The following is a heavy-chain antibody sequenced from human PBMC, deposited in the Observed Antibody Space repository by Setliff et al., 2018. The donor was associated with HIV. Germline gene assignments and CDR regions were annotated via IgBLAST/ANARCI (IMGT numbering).Heavy chain of an antibody. D-gene: IGHD3-10*01. Sequence: PGGSLRLSCAASGFTFSGSATHWVRQASGKGLEWVGRIRSKGYGSATAYAAPVKGRFTISRDDSKDTVYLQMNSLRVEDTGVYYCTTDEVTMVRGILHFFNYWGQGALVTVSS. CDR1: GFTFSGSA. CDR2: IRSKGYGSAT. J-gene: IGHJ4*02. CDR3: TTDEVTMVRGILHFFNY. V-gene: IGHV3-73*01.